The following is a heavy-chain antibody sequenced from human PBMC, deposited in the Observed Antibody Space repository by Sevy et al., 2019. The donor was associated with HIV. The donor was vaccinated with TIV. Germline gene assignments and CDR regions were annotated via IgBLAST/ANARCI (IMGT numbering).Heavy chain of an antibody. Sequence: GGSLRLSCAASGFTFSTYPMHWVRQSPGKGLEWVTVISYSGTSKYYTDSVNGRFTISSDNSKNTVFLQMDRLRVDDTAVCYCARDSAYTIIFSPRGSWGQGALVTVSS. CDR3: ARDSAYTIIFSPRGS. CDR2: ISYSGTSK. V-gene: IGHV3-30-3*01. CDR1: GFTFSTYP. J-gene: IGHJ5*02. D-gene: IGHD2-2*02.